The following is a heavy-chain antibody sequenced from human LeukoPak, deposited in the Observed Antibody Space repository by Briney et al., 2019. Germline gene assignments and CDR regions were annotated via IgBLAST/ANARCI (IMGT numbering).Heavy chain of an antibody. CDR3: AREVVQYSSSSADY. D-gene: IGHD6-6*01. Sequence: PGGSLRLSCAASGFTFSSYSMNWVRQAPGKGLEWVSSISGSSSYIYYADSVKGRFTISRDNAKNSLYLQMNSLRAEDTAAYYCAREVVQYSSSSADYWGQGTLVTVSS. J-gene: IGHJ4*02. V-gene: IGHV3-21*01. CDR1: GFTFSSYS. CDR2: ISGSSSYI.